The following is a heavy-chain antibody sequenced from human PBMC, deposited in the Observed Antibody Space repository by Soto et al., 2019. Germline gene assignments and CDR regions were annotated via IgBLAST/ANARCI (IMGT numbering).Heavy chain of an antibody. D-gene: IGHD3-22*01. Sequence: QVQLVQSGAEVKKPGASVKVSCKSSGYTFTSYAMHWVRQAPGQRLEWMGWINAGNGNTKYSQKFQGRVTITRDTSASTAYMELSSLRSEDTAVYYCAREGYYDSSGNGLGEFDPWGQGTLVTVSS. CDR1: GYTFTSYA. J-gene: IGHJ5*02. CDR2: INAGNGNT. V-gene: IGHV1-3*01. CDR3: AREGYYDSSGNGLGEFDP.